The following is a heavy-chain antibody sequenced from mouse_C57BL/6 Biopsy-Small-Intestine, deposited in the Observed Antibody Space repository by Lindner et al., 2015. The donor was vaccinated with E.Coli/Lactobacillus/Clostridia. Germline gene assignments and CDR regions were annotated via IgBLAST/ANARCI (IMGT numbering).Heavy chain of an antibody. CDR2: IRGGDGNT. V-gene: IGHV1-84*02. Sequence: SVKVSCKASGYSFTNSAIHWVRQAPGQRLEWMGWIRGGDGNTRYSQKFQGRVTITKDTSASTVYMDLSGLKSEDTAVYYCTREADSWGQGTLVTVSS. CDR1: GYSFTNSA. J-gene: IGHJ4*01. CDR3: TREADS.